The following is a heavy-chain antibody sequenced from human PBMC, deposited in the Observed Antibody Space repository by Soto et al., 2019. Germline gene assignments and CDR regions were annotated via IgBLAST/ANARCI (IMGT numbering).Heavy chain of an antibody. D-gene: IGHD6-19*01. CDR1: GFTFSSYD. CDR3: ARVKAVAGKIQYYYYYGMDV. V-gene: IGHV3-13*01. Sequence: GGSLRLSCGASGFTFSSYDMHWVRQATGKGLEWVSAIGTAGDTYYPGSVKGRFTICRENAKNSLYLQMNSLRAEDTAVYYCARVKAVAGKIQYYYYYGMDVWGQGTTVTVSS. CDR2: IGTAGDT. J-gene: IGHJ6*02.